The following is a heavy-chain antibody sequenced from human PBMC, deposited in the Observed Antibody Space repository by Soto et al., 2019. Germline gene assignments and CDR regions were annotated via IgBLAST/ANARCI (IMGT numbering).Heavy chain of an antibody. CDR1: GFTFSSFA. J-gene: IGHJ4*02. Sequence: PGGSLRLSCVASGFTFSSFAMTWVRQAPGKGLEWVSTLSGSGGDTYYADSVNGRFTISRDKSKNTLYLQMDRLRVEDTAVYYCAERGGYDYVWKSYRPDYWGQGTLVTVSS. V-gene: IGHV3-23*01. CDR3: AERGGYDYVWKSYRPDY. CDR2: LSGSGGDT. D-gene: IGHD3-16*02.